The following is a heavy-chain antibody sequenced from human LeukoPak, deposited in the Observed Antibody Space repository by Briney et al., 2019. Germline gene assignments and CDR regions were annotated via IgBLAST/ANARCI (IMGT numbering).Heavy chain of an antibody. V-gene: IGHV3-21*01. CDR2: ISGSGSYI. CDR3: ASHFWNYYRIDY. D-gene: IGHD3-3*02. Sequence: GGSLRLSCAASGFTFSTYSMNWVRQAPGKGLEWVSSISGSGSYIYYADSVKGRFTISRDNAKNSLYLQMNSLGAGDTAIYYCASHFWNYYRIDYWGQGILVTVSS. CDR1: GFTFSTYS. J-gene: IGHJ4*02.